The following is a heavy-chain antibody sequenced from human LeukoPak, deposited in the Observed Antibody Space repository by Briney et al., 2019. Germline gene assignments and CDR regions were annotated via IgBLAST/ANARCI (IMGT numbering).Heavy chain of an antibody. D-gene: IGHD3-9*01. CDR1: GITVSNNY. CDR2: IYSGGST. CDR3: AREDILTGFDY. Sequence: PGGSLRLSCAASGITVSNNYMSWVRQAPGKGLEWVSVIYSGGSTYYADSVKGRFTISRVNSKNTLYLQMNSLRAEDTAVYYCAREDILTGFDYWGQGTLVTVSS. V-gene: IGHV3-53*01. J-gene: IGHJ4*02.